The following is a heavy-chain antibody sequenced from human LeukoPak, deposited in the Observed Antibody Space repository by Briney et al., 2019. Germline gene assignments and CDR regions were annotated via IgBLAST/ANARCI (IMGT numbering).Heavy chain of an antibody. D-gene: IGHD3-10*01. V-gene: IGHV1-3*01. CDR1: GYTFTSYA. Sequence: ASVKAFCKASGYTFTSYAMHWVRQAPGQRLEWMGRINAGNGNTKYSQKFQGRVTITRDTSASTAYMELSSLRSEDTAVYYCAREFRSGSSYYYYYGMDVWGKGTTVTVSS. CDR2: INAGNGNT. CDR3: AREFRSGSSYYYYYGMDV. J-gene: IGHJ6*04.